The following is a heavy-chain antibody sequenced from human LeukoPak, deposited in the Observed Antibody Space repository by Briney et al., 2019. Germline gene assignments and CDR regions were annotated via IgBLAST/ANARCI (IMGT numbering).Heavy chain of an antibody. J-gene: IGHJ6*03. CDR2: IYYSGST. CDR1: SGSISSSSYY. CDR3: ARLRGIAVAGTWLDYYYYYRDV. D-gene: IGHD6-19*01. V-gene: IGHV4-39*01. Sequence: PSETLSLTCTVSSGSISSSSYYWAWLRQPPGTGLEWLGSIYYSGSTYYNPSLKSRVTISVDTSKNQFSLKLSSVTAADTAVYYCARLRGIAVAGTWLDYYYYYRDVWGKGTTVTVSS.